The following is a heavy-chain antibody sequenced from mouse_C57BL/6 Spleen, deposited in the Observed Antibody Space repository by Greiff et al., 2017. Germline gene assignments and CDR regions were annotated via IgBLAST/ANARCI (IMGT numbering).Heavy chain of an antibody. Sequence: QVQLQQPGTELVKPGASVKLSCKASGYTFTSYWMHWVKQRPGQGLEWIGNINPSNGGTNYNEKFKSKATLTVDKSSSTAYMKLSSLTSEDSAVYYCARGGYGSSWVDYWGQGTTLTVSS. J-gene: IGHJ2*01. CDR3: ARGGYGSSWVDY. V-gene: IGHV1-53*01. CDR1: GYTFTSYW. CDR2: INPSNGGT. D-gene: IGHD1-1*01.